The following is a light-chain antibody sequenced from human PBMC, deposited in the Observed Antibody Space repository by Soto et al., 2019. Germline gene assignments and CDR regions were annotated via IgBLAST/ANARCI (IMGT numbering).Light chain of an antibody. CDR2: GNS. CDR3: QSYDSSLSGPL. V-gene: IGLV1-40*01. J-gene: IGLJ1*01. CDR1: SSNIGAGYD. Sequence: QLVLTQPPSVSGAPGQRVTISCTGSSSNIGAGYDVHWYQQLPGTAPKLLIYGNSNRPSGVPDRFSGSKSGTSASLAITGLQAEDEADYYCQSYDSSLSGPLFGTGTKVTVL.